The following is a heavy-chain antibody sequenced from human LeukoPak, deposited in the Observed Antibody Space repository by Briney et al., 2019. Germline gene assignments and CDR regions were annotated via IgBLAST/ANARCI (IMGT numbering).Heavy chain of an antibody. J-gene: IGHJ6*02. D-gene: IGHD6-13*01. Sequence: PGGSLRLSCSASGFTVSSNYMSWVRQAPGKGLEWVSVIYSGGSTYYADSVKGRFTISRDNSKNTLYLQMNSLRAEDTAVYYCARKKAAAGTGYYYYYGMDVWGQGTTVTVSS. CDR1: GFTVSSNY. CDR2: IYSGGST. CDR3: ARKKAAAGTGYYYYYGMDV. V-gene: IGHV3-53*01.